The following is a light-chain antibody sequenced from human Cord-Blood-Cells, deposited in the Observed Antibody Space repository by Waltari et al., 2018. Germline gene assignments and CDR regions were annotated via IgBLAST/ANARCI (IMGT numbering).Light chain of an antibody. Sequence: QSALTQPASVSGSPGQSLNLSCTGTSSYVGSYNLVSWYQQHPDNAPKLMIYSGSKRPSGVSNRFSGSKSGNTASLTIFGLQAEDEADYYCCSYAGSSTYVFGTGTKVTVL. CDR3: CSYAGSSTYV. CDR2: SGS. CDR1: SSYVGSYNL. V-gene: IGLV2-23*01. J-gene: IGLJ1*01.